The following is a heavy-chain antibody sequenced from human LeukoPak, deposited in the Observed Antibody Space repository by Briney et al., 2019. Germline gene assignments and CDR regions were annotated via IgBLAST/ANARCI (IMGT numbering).Heavy chain of an antibody. CDR3: ARDRVVVVPAATVDYYYYYMDV. CDR2: IIPIFGTA. Sequence: SVKVSCKASGGTFSSYAISWVRQVPGQGLEWMGGIIPIFGTANYAQKFQGRVKITADESTRTAYMELSSLRSEDTAVYYCARDRVVVVPAATVDYYYYYMDVWGKGTTVTVSS. D-gene: IGHD2-2*01. J-gene: IGHJ6*03. CDR1: GGTFSSYA. V-gene: IGHV1-69*13.